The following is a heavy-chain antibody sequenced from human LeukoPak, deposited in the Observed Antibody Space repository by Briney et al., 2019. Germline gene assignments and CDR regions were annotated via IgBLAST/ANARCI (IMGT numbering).Heavy chain of an antibody. J-gene: IGHJ4*02. CDR1: GFIFSSYA. Sequence: AGSLRLSCAASGFIFSSYAMSWVRQAPGKGLEWVSAINGGGGSTYYADSVKGRFTISRDNSKNTLYLQMNSLRAEDTAVYYCARIYPPIVVVTAIVDYWGQGTLVTVCS. CDR3: ARIYPPIVVVTAIVDY. V-gene: IGHV3-23*01. D-gene: IGHD2-21*02. CDR2: INGGGGST.